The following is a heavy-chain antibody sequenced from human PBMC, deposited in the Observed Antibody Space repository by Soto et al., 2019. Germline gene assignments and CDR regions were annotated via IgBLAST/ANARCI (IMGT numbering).Heavy chain of an antibody. J-gene: IGHJ4*02. CDR3: AKPSNYYDNNGYRPQFDY. V-gene: IGHV3-23*01. CDR1: GFTFSSYA. Sequence: PGGSLRLSCAASGFTFSSYAMTWVRQAPGKGLEWVSAIRGSGGSTNYADSVKGRFTISRDDSKNTLYLQMNSLRAEDTAVYYCAKPSNYYDNNGYRPQFDYWGQGTLVTVSS. D-gene: IGHD3-22*01. CDR2: IRGSGGST.